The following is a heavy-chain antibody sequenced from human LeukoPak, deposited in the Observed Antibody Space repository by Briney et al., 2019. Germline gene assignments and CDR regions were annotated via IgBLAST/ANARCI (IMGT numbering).Heavy chain of an antibody. CDR2: INPTDGTT. J-gene: IGHJ4*02. CDR3: ARGPTDMDFDY. Sequence: ASVKVSCKASGYTFTKSDYVHWVRQAPGQGLEWMGIINPTDGTTFYAQKFQGRVTMTRDTSTNTVYMELSSLRSEDTAVFYCARGPTDMDFDYWGQGSLVTVSS. CDR1: GYTFTKSDY. V-gene: IGHV1-46*01.